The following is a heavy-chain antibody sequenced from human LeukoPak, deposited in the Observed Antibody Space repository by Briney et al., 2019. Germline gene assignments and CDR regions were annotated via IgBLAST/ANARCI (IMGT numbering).Heavy chain of an antibody. CDR3: ARDLGITIFGVVRYYVDV. V-gene: IGHV3-21*01. Sequence: VGSLRPSCAASGFTFSSYSMNWVRQAPGKGLEWVSSISSSSSYIYYADSVKGRFTISRDNAKNSLYLQMNSLRAEDTAVYYCARDLGITIFGVVRYYVDVWGKGTTVTVSS. J-gene: IGHJ6*03. CDR2: ISSSSSYI. CDR1: GFTFSSYS. D-gene: IGHD3-3*01.